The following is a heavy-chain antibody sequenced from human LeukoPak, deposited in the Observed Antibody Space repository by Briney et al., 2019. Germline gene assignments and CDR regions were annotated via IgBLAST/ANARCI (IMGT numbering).Heavy chain of an antibody. J-gene: IGHJ4*02. D-gene: IGHD1-26*01. CDR1: GFTFSSYG. CDR2: ISYDGSDK. CDR3: AKSLSGSYDY. V-gene: IGHV3-30*18. Sequence: PGGSLRHSCAASGFTFSSYGMARVRQAPGKGLEWVAAISYDGSDKYYADSVKGRFTISGDNSKNTLYLQMNSLRAEDTAIYYCAKSLSGSYDYWGQGTLVTVSS.